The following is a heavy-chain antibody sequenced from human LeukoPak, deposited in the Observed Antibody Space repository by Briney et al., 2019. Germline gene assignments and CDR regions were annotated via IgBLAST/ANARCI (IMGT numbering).Heavy chain of an antibody. J-gene: IGHJ4*02. V-gene: IGHV4-59*01. CDR3: ARVFSDSSGYPFDH. CDR1: GGSLETYY. D-gene: IGHD3-22*01. CDR2: TYYSGKT. Sequence: SETLSLTCTVSGGSLETYYWSWVRQPPGKGLEWIGRTYYSGKTNYNPSLKSRLTISVDTSRNQFSLRLNSVTAADTAVYYCARVFSDSSGYPFDHWGQGALVTVSS.